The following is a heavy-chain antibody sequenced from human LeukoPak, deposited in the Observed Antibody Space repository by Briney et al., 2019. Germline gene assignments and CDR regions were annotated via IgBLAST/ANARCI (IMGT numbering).Heavy chain of an antibody. CDR1: GGTFSSYA. V-gene: IGHV1-69*13. Sequence: SVKVSCKASGGTFSSYAISWVRQAPGQGLEWMGGIIPIFGTANYAQKFQGRVTITADESTSTAYMDLSSLRSEDTAVYYCARDRRVVVVPAAQGGAFDFWGQGTMITVSS. CDR2: IIPIFGTA. D-gene: IGHD2-2*01. CDR3: ARDRRVVVVPAAQGGAFDF. J-gene: IGHJ3*01.